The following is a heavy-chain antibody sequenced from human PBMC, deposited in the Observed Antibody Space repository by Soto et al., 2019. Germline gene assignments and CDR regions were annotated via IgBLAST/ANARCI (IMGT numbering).Heavy chain of an antibody. CDR1: GDSVSSPYY. V-gene: IGHV4-4*02. Sequence: QVQLQESGPGLVKPSGTLSLTCAVSGDSVSSPYYWCWVRQPPGKGLEWIGEVFHTGTTSYNPSLRSRVTISMHKSNTQFSLALSSVTAADTAVYYCARSAGWYAVHSWGPGTRVIVSS. CDR2: VFHTGTT. CDR3: ARSAGWYAVHS. J-gene: IGHJ4*02. D-gene: IGHD6-19*01.